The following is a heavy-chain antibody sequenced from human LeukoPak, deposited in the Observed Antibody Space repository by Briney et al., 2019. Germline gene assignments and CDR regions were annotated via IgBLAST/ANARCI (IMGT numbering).Heavy chain of an antibody. CDR2: IYYSGST. J-gene: IGHJ4*02. V-gene: IGHV4-59*01. Sequence: PSETLSLTCAVYGGSFSGYYWSWIRQPPGKGLEWIGYIYYSGSTNYNPSLKSRVTISVDTSKNQFSLKLSSVTAADTAVYYCARDRRPTLYYFDYWGQGTLVTVSS. CDR3: ARDRRPTLYYFDY. CDR1: GGSFSGYY.